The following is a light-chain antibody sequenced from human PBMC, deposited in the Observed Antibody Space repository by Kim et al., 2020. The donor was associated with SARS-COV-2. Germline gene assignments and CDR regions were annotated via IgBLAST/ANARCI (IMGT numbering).Light chain of an antibody. V-gene: IGLV3-1*01. Sequence: SYELTQPPSVSVSPGETATISCTGDNLQFKYVCWYQRTAGHSPVLVLYQDNKRPSGIPERFSGSNSGNTATLTISGTQAVDEADYYCQVWDNSLGVFGGGTQLTVL. CDR2: QDN. CDR3: QVWDNSLGV. CDR1: NLQFKY. J-gene: IGLJ2*01.